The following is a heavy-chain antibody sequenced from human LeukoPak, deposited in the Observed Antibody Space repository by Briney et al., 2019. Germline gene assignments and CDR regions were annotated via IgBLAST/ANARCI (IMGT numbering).Heavy chain of an antibody. D-gene: IGHD6-13*01. Sequence: GGSLRLSCAASGFTSSSYSVNWVRQAPGKGLEWVSYTSSSSSTIYYADSVKGRFTISRDNSKNTLYLQMNSLRAEDTAVYYCANGGDSSSWSTVDYWGQGTLVTVSS. J-gene: IGHJ4*02. CDR2: TSSSSSTI. V-gene: IGHV3-48*01. CDR1: GFTSSSYS. CDR3: ANGGDSSSWSTVDY.